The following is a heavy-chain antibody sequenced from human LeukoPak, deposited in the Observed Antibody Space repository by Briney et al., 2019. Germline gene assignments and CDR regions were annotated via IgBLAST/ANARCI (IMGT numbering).Heavy chain of an antibody. V-gene: IGHV4-59*01. J-gene: IGHJ4*02. CDR3: ARGGWGSFDY. Sequence: SETLSLTCTVSGGSISGYYWSWIRQPPGKGLEWIAFIYYSGTTNYNPSLKSRVTIPLDTSKNQFSLKLISVTAADTAVYYCARGGWGSFDYWGQGTLVTVSS. CDR1: GGSISGYY. D-gene: IGHD1-26*01. CDR2: IYYSGTT.